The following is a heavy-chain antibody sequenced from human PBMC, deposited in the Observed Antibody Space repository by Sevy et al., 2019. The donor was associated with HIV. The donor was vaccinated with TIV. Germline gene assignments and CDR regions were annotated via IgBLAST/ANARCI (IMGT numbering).Heavy chain of an antibody. J-gene: IGHJ6*02. CDR1: GFTFSSYS. CDR2: ISSSSSYI. D-gene: IGHD6-6*01. V-gene: IGHV3-21*01. CDR3: ARAYEYGSSSRVRYYGMDV. Sequence: GGSLRLSCAASGFTFSSYSMNWVRQAPGKGLEWVSSISSSSSYIYYADSVEGRFTISRDNAKNSLYLQMNSLRAEDTAVYYCARAYEYGSSSRVRYYGMDVWGQGTTVTVSS.